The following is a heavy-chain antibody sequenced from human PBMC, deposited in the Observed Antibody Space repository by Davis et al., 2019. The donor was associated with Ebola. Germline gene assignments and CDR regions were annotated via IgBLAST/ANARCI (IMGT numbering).Heavy chain of an antibody. CDR3: SREGEQQHYYYGMDV. CDR2: ISSKAYGGSR. CDR1: GFTFGDYA. J-gene: IGHJ6*02. D-gene: IGHD6-13*01. V-gene: IGHV3-49*03. Sequence: GESLKISCTASGFTFGDYAMSWFRQAPGKGLEWVGFISSKAYGGSREYAASVKGRFTISRDDSKSIAYLQMNSLKTEDTAVYYCSREGEQQHYYYGMDVWGQGTTVTVSS.